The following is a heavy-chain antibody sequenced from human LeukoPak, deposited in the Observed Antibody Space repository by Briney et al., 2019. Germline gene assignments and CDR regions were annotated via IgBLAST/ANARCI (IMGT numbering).Heavy chain of an antibody. CDR2: IIPIFGTA. CDR3: ARDRDIVVVTAFYYFDY. Sequence: SVKVSCKASGGTFSSYAISWVRQAPGQGLEWMGRIIPIFGTAHYAQKFQGRVTITTDESTSTAYMEQSSLRSEDTAVYYCARDRDIVVVTAFYYFDYWGQGTLVTVSS. CDR1: GGTFSSYA. J-gene: IGHJ4*02. V-gene: IGHV1-69*05. D-gene: IGHD2-21*02.